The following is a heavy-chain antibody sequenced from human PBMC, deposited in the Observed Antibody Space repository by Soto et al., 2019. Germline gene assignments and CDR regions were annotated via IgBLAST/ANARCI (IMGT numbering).Heavy chain of an antibody. CDR3: SHLMITYGGVIGDDAFDV. CDR2: IYWNDDK. CDR1: GFSLSTSGVG. V-gene: IGHV2-5*01. J-gene: IGHJ3*01. D-gene: IGHD3-16*02. Sequence: SGPTLVNPTQTLTLTCTFSGFSLSTSGVGVGWIRQPPGKALEWLALIYWNDDKRYSPSLKSRLTITKDTSKNQVVLTMTNMDPMDTATYYCSHLMITYGGVIGDDAFDVWGQGTMVTVSS.